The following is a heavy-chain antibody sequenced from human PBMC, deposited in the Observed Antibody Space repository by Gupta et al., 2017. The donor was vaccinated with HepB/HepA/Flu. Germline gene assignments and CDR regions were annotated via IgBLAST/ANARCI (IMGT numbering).Heavy chain of an antibody. Sequence: EVQLLESGGGLVHPGGSLRLSCAASGFSFSKYAMSWVRQAPGKGLDWVSGISGSGNYIDAGSVKGRFTISRDNSKNTLYLQMNSLGAEDTAMYDCVTTLGLWGTHRHGDYWGQGTRGTVSA. J-gene: IGHJ4*02. V-gene: IGHV3-23*01. D-gene: IGHD3-16*02. CDR2: ISGSGNYI. CDR1: GFSFSKYA. CDR3: VTTLGLWGTHRHGDY.